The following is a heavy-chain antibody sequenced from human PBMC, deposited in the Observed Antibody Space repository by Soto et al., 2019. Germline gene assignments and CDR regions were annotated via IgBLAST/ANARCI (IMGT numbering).Heavy chain of an antibody. Sequence: GESLKISCKGSGYSFTSYWIGWVRQMPGKGLEWMGIIYPGDSDTRYSPSFQGQVTISADKSISTAYLQWSSLKASDTAMYYCARRSGSSYGSRDEYFQHWGQGTLVTVSS. CDR2: IYPGDSDT. V-gene: IGHV5-51*01. J-gene: IGHJ1*01. D-gene: IGHD5-18*01. CDR3: ARRSGSSYGSRDEYFQH. CDR1: GYSFTSYW.